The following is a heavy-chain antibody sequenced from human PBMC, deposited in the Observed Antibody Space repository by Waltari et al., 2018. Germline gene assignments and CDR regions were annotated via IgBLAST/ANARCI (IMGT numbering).Heavy chain of an antibody. V-gene: IGHV4-34*01. CDR1: GGSFSGYY. Sequence: QVQLQQWGAGLLKPSETLSLTCAVPGGSFSGYYWRWNPPPPGKGLEWIGEINHSGSTNYNPSLKSRVTISVDTSKNQFALKLSSVTAADTAVYYCARGESARESNPFDIWGQGTMVTISS. J-gene: IGHJ3*02. CDR3: ARGESARESNPFDI. CDR2: INHSGST. D-gene: IGHD3-10*01.